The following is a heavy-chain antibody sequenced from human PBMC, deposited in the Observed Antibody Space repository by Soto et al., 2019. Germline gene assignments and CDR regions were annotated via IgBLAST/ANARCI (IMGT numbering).Heavy chain of an antibody. CDR1: GFIFNNYV. CDR2: VKGNGGST. CDR3: TRGLGSLDPFDA. V-gene: IGHV3-23*01. Sequence: EVLLLESGGGFVQPGGSLRLSCAASGFIFNNYVMTWVRQAPGKGLEWVSGVKGNGGSTHYADSVKGRFTISRDDSKNALCLQMNSLRADDTAVYHCTRGLGSLDPFDAWGPGTRVTVSS. J-gene: IGHJ3*01. D-gene: IGHD3-16*01.